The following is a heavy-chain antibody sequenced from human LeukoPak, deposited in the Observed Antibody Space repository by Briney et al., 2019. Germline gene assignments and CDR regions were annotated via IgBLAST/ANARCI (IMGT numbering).Heavy chain of an antibody. V-gene: IGHV3-21*01. J-gene: IGHJ1*01. Sequence: PGGSLRLSCAASGFTFSDHYMDWVRQAPGKGLEWVSSISSRSSYIYYADSVKGRFTISRDDAKNSLYLQVNSLRAEDTAVYYCARDLITSSTAYFHHWGQGTLVTVSS. D-gene: IGHD6-6*01. CDR1: GFTFSDHY. CDR3: ARDLITSSTAYFHH. CDR2: ISSRSSYI.